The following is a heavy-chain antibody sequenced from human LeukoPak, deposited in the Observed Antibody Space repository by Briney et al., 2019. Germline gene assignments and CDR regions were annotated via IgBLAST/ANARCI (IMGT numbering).Heavy chain of an antibody. Sequence: AGGSLRLSCAASGFTFSSYAMSWVRQAPGKGLEWVSAISGSGGSTYYADSVKGRFTISRDNSKNTLYLQMNSLRAEDTALYFCARLFNAGLGAPLDYGGQGTLVTVSS. J-gene: IGHJ4*02. D-gene: IGHD1-26*01. CDR1: GFTFSSYA. CDR2: ISGSGGST. V-gene: IGHV3-23*01. CDR3: ARLFNAGLGAPLDY.